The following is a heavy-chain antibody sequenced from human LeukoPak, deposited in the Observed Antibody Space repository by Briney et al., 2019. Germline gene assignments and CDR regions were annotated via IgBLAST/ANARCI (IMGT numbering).Heavy chain of an antibody. J-gene: IGHJ4*02. V-gene: IGHV3-23*01. D-gene: IGHD6-13*01. CDR1: GFTFSDYY. Sequence: PGGSLRLSRAASGFTFSDYYMSWIRQAPGMGPEWVSTFGRSGSDTYYSDSVKGRFTIFRDISRNTLYLQMNSLRDEDTAVYYCAKGSLGSWYYFDLWGQGTLVTVSS. CDR2: FGRSGSDT. CDR3: AKGSLGSWYYFDL.